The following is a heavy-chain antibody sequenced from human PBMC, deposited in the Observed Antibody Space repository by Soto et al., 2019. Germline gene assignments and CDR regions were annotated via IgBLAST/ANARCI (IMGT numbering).Heavy chain of an antibody. CDR2: IYYSGST. J-gene: IGHJ5*02. Sequence: SETLSLTCTVSGGSISSSSYYWGWIRQPPGKGLEWIGSIYYSGSTYYNPSLKSRVTISVDTSKNQFSLKLSSVTAADTAVYYCARGSPAGKSAFNWFDPWGQGTLVTVSS. D-gene: IGHD6-25*01. CDR3: ARGSPAGKSAFNWFDP. V-gene: IGHV4-39*01. CDR1: GGSISSSSYY.